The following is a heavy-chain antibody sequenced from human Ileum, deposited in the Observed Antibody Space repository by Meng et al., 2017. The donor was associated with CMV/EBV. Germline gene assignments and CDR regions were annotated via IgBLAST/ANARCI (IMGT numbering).Heavy chain of an antibody. D-gene: IGHD5-18*01. J-gene: IGHJ4*02. CDR3: ARDGYSYGIDY. Sequence: TCTVSGGSISRAGYYWIWIRQHPGKGLEWIGYIYYSGSTYYNPSLKSRVTISVDTSKNQFSLKLSSVTAADTAVYYCARDGYSYGIDYWGQGTLVTVSS. CDR2: IYYSGST. CDR1: GGSISRAGYY. V-gene: IGHV4-31*03.